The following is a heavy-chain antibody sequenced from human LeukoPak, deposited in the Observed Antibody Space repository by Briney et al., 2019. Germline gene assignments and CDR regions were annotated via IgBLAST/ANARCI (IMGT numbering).Heavy chain of an antibody. CDR2: TRNKANSYTT. V-gene: IGHV3-72*01. J-gene: IGHJ4*02. CDR3: ATRVPNGDNADY. D-gene: IGHD4-17*01. Sequence: GGTLRLSCATSGFTFSDNYMDWISKAPGHGMDWVGSTRNKANSYTTEYAASVKGRLTNSRDDSKNSQYLQMNSMRTEDTAVYYCATRVPNGDNADYWGKGTLVTVSS. CDR1: GFTFSDNY.